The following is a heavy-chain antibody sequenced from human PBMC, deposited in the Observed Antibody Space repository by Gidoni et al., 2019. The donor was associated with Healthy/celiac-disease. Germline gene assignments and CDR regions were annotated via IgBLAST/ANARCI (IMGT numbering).Heavy chain of an antibody. Sequence: QVQLVESGGGVVQPGRSLRLSCAASGFTFSSYGMPWVRQAPGKGLEWVAVIWYDGSNKYYADSVKGRFTISRDKSKNTLYLQMNSLRAEDTAVYYCARDGLANGGSEGLGWFDPWGQGTLVTVSS. CDR3: ARDGLANGGSEGLGWFDP. CDR2: IWYDGSNK. J-gene: IGHJ5*02. CDR1: GFTFSSYG. V-gene: IGHV3-33*01. D-gene: IGHD7-27*01.